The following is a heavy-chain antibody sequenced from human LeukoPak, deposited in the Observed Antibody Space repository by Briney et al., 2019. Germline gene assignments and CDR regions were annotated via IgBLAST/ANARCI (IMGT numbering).Heavy chain of an antibody. J-gene: IGHJ4*02. V-gene: IGHV3-66*01. Sequence: GGSLRLSCAASGFIVSSNYMSWVRQAPGKGLEWVSVIYGGVNTVYADSVQGRFTISRDNSKNTLFLEMNSLRAEDTAVYYCAKSPKTGFLFDYWGKGTLVTVSS. CDR1: GFIVSSNY. CDR3: AKSPKTGFLFDY. D-gene: IGHD1-1*01. CDR2: IYGGVNT.